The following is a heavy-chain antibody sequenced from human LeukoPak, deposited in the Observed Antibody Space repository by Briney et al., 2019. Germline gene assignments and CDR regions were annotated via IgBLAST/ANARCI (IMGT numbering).Heavy chain of an antibody. D-gene: IGHD6-13*01. CDR1: GASIISSIYC. V-gene: IGHV4-39*07. Sequence: SETLSLTCTVSGASIISSIYCWGWIRQPPGTGLEWIGTIYYSGSTYYNPSLKSRVTLSVDTSKNQFSLKLSSVTAADTAVYYCARGGRRHSSSWYQDNYYYYMDVWGKGTTVTISS. J-gene: IGHJ6*03. CDR2: IYYSGST. CDR3: ARGGRRHSSSWYQDNYYYYMDV.